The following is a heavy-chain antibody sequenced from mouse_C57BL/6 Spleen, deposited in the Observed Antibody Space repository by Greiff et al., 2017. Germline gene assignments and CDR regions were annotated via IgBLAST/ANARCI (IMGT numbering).Heavy chain of an antibody. J-gene: IGHJ1*03. CDR2: ISDGGSYT. Sequence: EVQGVESGGGLVKPGGSLKLSCAASGFTFSSYAMSWVRQTPEKRLEWVATISDGGSYTYYPDNVKGRFTISRDNAKNNLYLQMSHLKSEDTAMYYCARDALTTVVANWYFEVWGTGTTVTVSS. D-gene: IGHD1-1*01. CDR1: GFTFSSYA. V-gene: IGHV5-4*01. CDR3: ARDALTTVVANWYFEV.